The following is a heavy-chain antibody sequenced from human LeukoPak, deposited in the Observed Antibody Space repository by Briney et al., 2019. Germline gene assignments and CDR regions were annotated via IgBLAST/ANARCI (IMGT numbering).Heavy chain of an antibody. J-gene: IGHJ4*02. CDR2: IYYSGST. V-gene: IGHV4-31*02. Sequence: SETLWLTCTVSGGSISSGGYYWGWIRQHPGKGLEWIGYIYYSGSTYYNPSLKSRVTISVDTSKNQFSLKLSSVTAADTAVYYCVQEAVGIVATINWGQGTLVTVSS. CDR3: VQEAVGIVATIN. D-gene: IGHD5-12*01. CDR1: GGSISSGGYY.